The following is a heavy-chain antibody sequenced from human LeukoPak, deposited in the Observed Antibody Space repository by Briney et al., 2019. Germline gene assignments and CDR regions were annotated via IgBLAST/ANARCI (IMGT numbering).Heavy chain of an antibody. CDR1: GYTFTGYY. Sequence: ASVKVSCKASGYTFTGYYMHWVRQAPGQGLEWMGQINPNSGGTNYAQKLQGRVTITRDTSISTAYMELSRLRSDDTAVYYCARADVLRYFDYFDYWGQGTLVTVSS. CDR2: INPNSGGT. D-gene: IGHD3-9*01. CDR3: ARADVLRYFDYFDY. V-gene: IGHV1-2*06. J-gene: IGHJ4*02.